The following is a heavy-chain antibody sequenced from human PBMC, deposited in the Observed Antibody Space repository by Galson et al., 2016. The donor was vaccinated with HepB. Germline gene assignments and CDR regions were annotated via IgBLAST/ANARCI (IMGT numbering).Heavy chain of an antibody. CDR3: ARALPGNLRASDV. CDR1: GYVFSNFG. Sequence: SVKVSCKGSGYVFSNFGITWVRQAPGQRLEWMGMISVFNGDTNYAQKFQGRVSMTTDSSANTAYMDLGSLRSDDTAVYYSARALPGNLRASDVWAKGHWSASLQ. V-gene: IGHV1-18*01. CDR2: ISVFNGDT. J-gene: IGHJ3*01. D-gene: IGHD1-14*01.